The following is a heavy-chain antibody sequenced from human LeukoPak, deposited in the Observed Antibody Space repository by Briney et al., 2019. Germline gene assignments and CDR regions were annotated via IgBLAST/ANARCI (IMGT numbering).Heavy chain of an antibody. Sequence: ASVKVSCKASGYTFTSYGISWVRQAPGQGLEWMGWISAYNGITNYAQKLQGRVTMTTDTSTSTAYMELRSLRSDDTAVYYCARASENDFWSGYDPYFDYWGQGTLVTVSS. CDR3: ARASENDFWSGYDPYFDY. CDR2: ISAYNGIT. V-gene: IGHV1-18*01. J-gene: IGHJ4*02. CDR1: GYTFTSYG. D-gene: IGHD3-3*01.